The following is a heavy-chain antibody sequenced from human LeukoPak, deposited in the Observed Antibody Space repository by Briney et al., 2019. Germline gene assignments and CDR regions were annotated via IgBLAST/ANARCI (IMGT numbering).Heavy chain of an antibody. D-gene: IGHD3-10*01. V-gene: IGHV3-21*01. J-gene: IGHJ4*02. CDR1: GFTFSSYS. CDR3: ARAYYGSGSYYQQRFDY. CDR2: IISSSSYI. Sequence: GGSLRLSCAASGFTFSSYSMNWVRQAPGKGLEWVSSIISSSSYIYYADSVKGRFTISRDNAKNSLYLQMNSLRAEDTAVYYCARAYYGSGSYYQQRFDYWGQGTLVTVSS.